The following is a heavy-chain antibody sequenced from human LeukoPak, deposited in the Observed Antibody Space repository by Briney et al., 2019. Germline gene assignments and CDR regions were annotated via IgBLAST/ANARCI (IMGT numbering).Heavy chain of an antibody. CDR3: ARDAFTIFGVLPYFFDY. Sequence: PGGSLRLSCAASGFTVSSKYMSWVRQAPGKGLEWVSGINWNGGRTAYADSVKGRFTISRDNAKNSLDLQMNSLRAEDTALYYCARDAFTIFGVLPYFFDYWGQGTLVTVSS. CDR2: INWNGGRT. CDR1: GFTVSSKY. D-gene: IGHD3-3*01. V-gene: IGHV3-20*04. J-gene: IGHJ4*02.